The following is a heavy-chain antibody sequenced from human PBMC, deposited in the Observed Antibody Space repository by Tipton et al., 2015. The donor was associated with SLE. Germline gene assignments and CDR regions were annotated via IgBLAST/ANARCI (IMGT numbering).Heavy chain of an antibody. CDR1: KFTFSTYG. J-gene: IGHJ4*02. CDR2: IGTSGDYK. D-gene: IGHD2-2*01. V-gene: IGHV3-21*01. Sequence: SLRLSCAASKFTFSTYGMNWVRQAPGKGLEWVSSIGTSGDYKYYVDSVKGRFTVSRDNAENSLYLQMDSLTAEDTAVYYCARVSCSSISCYVDFWGQGTLVTVSS. CDR3: ARVSCSSISCYVDF.